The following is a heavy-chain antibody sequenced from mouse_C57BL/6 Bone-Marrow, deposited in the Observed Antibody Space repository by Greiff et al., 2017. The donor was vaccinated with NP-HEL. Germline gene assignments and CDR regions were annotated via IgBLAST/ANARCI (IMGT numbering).Heavy chain of an antibody. J-gene: IGHJ2*01. D-gene: IGHD2-3*01. Sequence: EVQLQQSVAELVRPGASVKLSCTASGFTFKNSYMHWVKQRPEQGLEWIGRIDPADGNTNYTPKFQGKATLTADTSSSTAYLQLSSLTSEDTAIYYCARRGYSYFDYWGQGTTLTVSS. V-gene: IGHV14-3*01. CDR1: GFTFKNSY. CDR2: IDPADGNT. CDR3: ARRGYSYFDY.